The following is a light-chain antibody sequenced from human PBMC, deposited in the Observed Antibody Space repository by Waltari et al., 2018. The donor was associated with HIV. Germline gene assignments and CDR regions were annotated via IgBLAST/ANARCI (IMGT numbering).Light chain of an antibody. V-gene: IGLV1-51*01. CDR2: DNK. CDR1: SSNIGNNY. CDR3: GTWDSGLSAVV. J-gene: IGLJ3*02. Sequence: QSVLTQPPSVSAAPGQKVTISCSGSSSNIGNNYVSWYQQLPGTAPKLLIYDNKKRPSGIPDRFSGSKSGPSATLGITGLQTGDEADYYCGTWDSGLSAVVFGGGTKLTVL.